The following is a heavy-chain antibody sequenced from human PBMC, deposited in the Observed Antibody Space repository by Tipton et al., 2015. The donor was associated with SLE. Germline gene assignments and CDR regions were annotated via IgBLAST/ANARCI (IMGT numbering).Heavy chain of an antibody. V-gene: IGHV3-48*03. CDR1: GFTFSSYE. D-gene: IGHD3-16*01. Sequence: SLRLSCATSGFTFSSYEMIWVRQAPGKGLEWVSSITSGSAIYYADSVKDRFTISRDNAKNSLYLQMNNLRAEDTAVYYCARVPMPYSYADYWGQGTPVTVSS. J-gene: IGHJ4*02. CDR3: ARVPMPYSYADY. CDR2: ITSGSAI.